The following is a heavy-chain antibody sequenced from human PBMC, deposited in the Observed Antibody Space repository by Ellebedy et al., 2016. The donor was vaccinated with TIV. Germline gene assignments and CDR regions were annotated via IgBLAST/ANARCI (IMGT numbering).Heavy chain of an antibody. CDR2: IDPGDSYI. J-gene: IGHJ4*02. CDR1: GYSFASQW. Sequence: PGGSLRLSCQGSGYSFASQWISWVRQVPGKGLEWMGRIDPGDSYINYSPPFQGHVTFSTDKSISTAYLQWGSLKASDTAMYYCARTRTWLQNSAIHYWGQGTLVTVSS. CDR3: ARTRTWLQNSAIHY. V-gene: IGHV5-10-1*01. D-gene: IGHD5-24*01.